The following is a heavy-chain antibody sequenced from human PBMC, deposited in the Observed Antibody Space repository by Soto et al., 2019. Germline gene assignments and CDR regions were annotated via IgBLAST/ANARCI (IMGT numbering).Heavy chain of an antibody. V-gene: IGHV5-10-1*01. CDR1: GYTFTTYW. D-gene: IGHD1-26*01. CDR2: IDPSDSYT. Sequence: GESLKISCKASGYTFTTYWISWVRQMPGKGLDWMGRIDPSDSYTNYSPSFQGHVTISADKSISTAYLQWSSLKASDTAIYYCANYPAAGNDPPYHYWGQGTLVTVSS. CDR3: ANYPAAGNDPPYHY. J-gene: IGHJ4*02.